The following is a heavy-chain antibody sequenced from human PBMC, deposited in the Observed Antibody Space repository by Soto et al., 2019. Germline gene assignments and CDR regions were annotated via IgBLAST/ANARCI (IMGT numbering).Heavy chain of an antibody. CDR2: ISSTTNYI. CDR3: ARESEDLTSNFDY. CDR1: GFAFTRYS. V-gene: IGHV3-21*06. Sequence: WGSLRLSCAASGFAFTRYSMNCCRHAPLKWLEWVSSISSTTNYIYYGDSMKGRFTISRDNAKNSLYLEMNSLRAEHTAVYYCARESEDLTSNFDYWGQGTLVTVSS. J-gene: IGHJ4*02.